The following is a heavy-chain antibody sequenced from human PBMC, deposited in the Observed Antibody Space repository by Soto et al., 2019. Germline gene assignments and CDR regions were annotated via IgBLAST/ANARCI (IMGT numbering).Heavy chain of an antibody. CDR1: GGSISSYY. Sequence: SETLSLTCTVSGGSISSYYWSWIRQPPGKGLEWIGYVYYSGSTNYNPSLKSRVTISVDTSKNQFSLKLSSVTAADTAVYYCARGNYYDSGGYPIGFDYWGQGTLVTVSS. V-gene: IGHV4-59*01. J-gene: IGHJ4*02. CDR2: VYYSGST. CDR3: ARGNYYDSGGYPIGFDY. D-gene: IGHD3-22*01.